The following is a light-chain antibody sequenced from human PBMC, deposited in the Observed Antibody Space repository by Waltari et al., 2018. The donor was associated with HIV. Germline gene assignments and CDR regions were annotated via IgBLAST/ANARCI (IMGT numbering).Light chain of an antibody. CDR3: CSYAGSSLYV. CDR1: SSDVGGYNY. Sequence: QSALTQPRSVSGSPGQSVTISCTGTSSDVGGYNYVSWYQQHPGKAPKLMIYDVSKRPPGVPDRFSGSKSGNTASLTISGLQAEDEADYYCCSYAGSSLYVFGTGTKVTVL. V-gene: IGLV2-11*01. CDR2: DVS. J-gene: IGLJ1*01.